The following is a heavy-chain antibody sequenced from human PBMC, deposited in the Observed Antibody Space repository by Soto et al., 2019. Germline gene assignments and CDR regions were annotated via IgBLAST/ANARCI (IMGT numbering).Heavy chain of an antibody. V-gene: IGHV3-30-3*01. Sequence: PGGSLRLSCAASGFTFSSYAMHWVRQAPGKGLEWVAVISYDGSNKYYADSVKGRFTISRDNSKNTLYLQMNSLRAEDTAVYYCARDSRIAAAGPSNSEYFDYWGQGTLVTVSS. CDR2: ISYDGSNK. CDR3: ARDSRIAAAGPSNSEYFDY. CDR1: GFTFSSYA. D-gene: IGHD6-13*01. J-gene: IGHJ4*02.